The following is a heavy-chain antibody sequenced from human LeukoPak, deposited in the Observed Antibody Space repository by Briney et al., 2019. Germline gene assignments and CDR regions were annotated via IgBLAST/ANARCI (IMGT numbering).Heavy chain of an antibody. CDR2: INAGNGNT. Sequence: ASVKVSCKASGYTFTSYAMHWVRQAPGQILEWRGRINAGNGNTEYSQKFQGRVTITKDTSASTAYMELSSLRSEDTAVYYCARVWSPLSGMDVWGQGTTVTVSS. CDR3: ARVWSPLSGMDV. CDR1: GYTFTSYA. D-gene: IGHD2-8*02. V-gene: IGHV1-3*01. J-gene: IGHJ6*02.